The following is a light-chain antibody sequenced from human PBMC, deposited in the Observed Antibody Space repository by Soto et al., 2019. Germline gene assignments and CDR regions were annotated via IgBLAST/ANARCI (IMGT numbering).Light chain of an antibody. CDR3: QQYGSSPWT. V-gene: IGKV3-15*01. CDR1: QSVSSN. Sequence: EIVMTQSPATLSVSPGEGATLSCRASQSVSSNFAWYQQKPGQAPRLLIYGASTRATGIPARFSGSGSGTEFTLSISSLQSEDFAVYYCQQYGSSPWTFGLGTKVEIK. CDR2: GAS. J-gene: IGKJ1*01.